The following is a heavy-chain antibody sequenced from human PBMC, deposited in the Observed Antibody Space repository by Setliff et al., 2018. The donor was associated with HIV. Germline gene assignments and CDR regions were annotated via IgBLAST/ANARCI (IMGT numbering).Heavy chain of an antibody. CDR1: GYTFTSYD. D-gene: IGHD3-22*01. CDR2: MNPNSGNT. J-gene: IGHJ6*03. V-gene: IGHV1-8*02. CDR3: ARARRDSYDRGRRNHYYIDV. Sequence: ASVKVSCKASGYTFTSYDINWVRQATGQGLEWMGWMNPNSGNTGYAQKFQGRVTMTRDTSISTAYMELNNLKFEDTAVYYCARARRDSYDRGRRNHYYIDVWGKGTTVTVS.